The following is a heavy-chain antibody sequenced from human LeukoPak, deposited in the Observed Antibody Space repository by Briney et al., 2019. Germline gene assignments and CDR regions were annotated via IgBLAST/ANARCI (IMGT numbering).Heavy chain of an antibody. V-gene: IGHV3-53*01. Sequence: GSLRLSCAASGFTVSTNYMSWVRQAPGKGLEWVSLIYSGGSTCYADSVTGRFTISRDNSKNTLYFQMNSLRAEDTAVYYCTRAVSSNHPPDSWGQGTLVTVSS. CDR2: IYSGGST. D-gene: IGHD2-2*01. CDR3: TRAVSSNHPPDS. CDR1: GFTVSTNY. J-gene: IGHJ4*02.